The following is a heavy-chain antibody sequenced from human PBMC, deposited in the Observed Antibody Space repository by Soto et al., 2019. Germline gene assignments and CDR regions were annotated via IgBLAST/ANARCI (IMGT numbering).Heavy chain of an antibody. D-gene: IGHD2-21*02. CDR1: GVRLCNHW. J-gene: IGHJ5*02. CDR2: ITSDGKSK. CDR3: ARESGDWPLNWFDP. Sequence: HGGSMRLGCAASGVRLCNHWMHWVRQRPAEGLVWVSRITSDGKSKAYAESVKGRFAISRDNAKNTLYLQMNGLTAEDTAVYYCARESGDWPLNWFDPWGQGTLVTVSS. V-gene: IGHV3-74*01.